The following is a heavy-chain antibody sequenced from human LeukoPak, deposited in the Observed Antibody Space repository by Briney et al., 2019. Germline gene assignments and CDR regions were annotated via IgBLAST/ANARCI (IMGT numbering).Heavy chain of an antibody. CDR2: ISYDGSNK. D-gene: IGHD5-18*01. CDR3: AKDRGSYGYSPFDY. Sequence: PGGSLRLSCAASGFTFSSYAMHWVRQAPGKGLEWVAVISYDGSNKYYADSVKGRFTISRDNSKNTLYLQMNSLRAEDTAVYYCAKDRGSYGYSPFDYWGQGTLVTVSS. CDR1: GFTFSSYA. V-gene: IGHV3-30*04. J-gene: IGHJ4*02.